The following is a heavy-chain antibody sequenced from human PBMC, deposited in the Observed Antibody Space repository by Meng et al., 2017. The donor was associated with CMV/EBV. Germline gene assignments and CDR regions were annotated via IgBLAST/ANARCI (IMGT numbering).Heavy chain of an antibody. J-gene: IGHJ6*02. Sequence: GESLKISCAASGFTFSSYAMHWVRQAPGKGLEWVAAISYDGSNKYYADSVKGRFTISRDNSKNTLYLQMNSLRAEDTAVYYCARDRILVPSASYGMDVWGQGTTVTVSS. CDR1: GFTFSSYA. CDR2: ISYDGSNK. D-gene: IGHD2-2*01. CDR3: ARDRILVPSASYGMDV. V-gene: IGHV3-30*04.